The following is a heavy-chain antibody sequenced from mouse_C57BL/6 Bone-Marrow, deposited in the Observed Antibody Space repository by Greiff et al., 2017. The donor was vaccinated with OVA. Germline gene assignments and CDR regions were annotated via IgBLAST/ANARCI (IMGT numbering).Heavy chain of an antibody. Sequence: VQVVESGAELARPGASVKLSCKASGYTFTSYGISWVKQRTGQGLEWIGEIYPRSGNTYYNEKFKGKATLTADKSSSTAYMELRSLTSEDSAVYFCARKATGGCDYGGQGTTLTVSS. V-gene: IGHV1-81*01. J-gene: IGHJ2*01. D-gene: IGHD1-1*01. CDR2: IYPRSGNT. CDR1: GYTFTSYG. CDR3: ARKATGGCDY.